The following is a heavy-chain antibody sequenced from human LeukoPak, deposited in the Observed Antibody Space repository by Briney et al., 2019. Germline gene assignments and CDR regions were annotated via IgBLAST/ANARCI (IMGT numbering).Heavy chain of an antibody. Sequence: GGSLRLSCAASGFTFSSYAMTWVRQAPGKGLEWVSLISGNGGSTYYADSVKGRFTISRDNSKNTLYLQMNSLRAEDTAVYYCAKASSFYGDYFDYWGQGTLVTVSS. J-gene: IGHJ4*02. V-gene: IGHV3-23*01. CDR3: AKASSFYGDYFDY. CDR2: ISGNGGST. CDR1: GFTFSSYA. D-gene: IGHD4-17*01.